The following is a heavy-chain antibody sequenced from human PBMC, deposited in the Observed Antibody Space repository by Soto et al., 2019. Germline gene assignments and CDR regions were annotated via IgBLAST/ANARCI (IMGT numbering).Heavy chain of an antibody. J-gene: IGHJ5*02. D-gene: IGHD2-15*01. CDR2: MYYGGRT. CDR3: ARGTPSPLIVRSSRGPWFDP. V-gene: IGHV4-59*08. Sequence: SETLSLTCTVSGGSISSYYWSWIRQPPGKGLEWIGYMYYGGRTNYNPSLRSRVTISVDTSKMQVSLKLSSVTAADTAVYFCARGTPSPLIVRSSRGPWFDPWGQGTLVTVSS. CDR1: GGSISSYY.